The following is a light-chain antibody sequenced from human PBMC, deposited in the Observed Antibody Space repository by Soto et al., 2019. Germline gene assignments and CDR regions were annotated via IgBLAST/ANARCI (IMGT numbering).Light chain of an antibody. J-gene: IGLJ1*01. CDR3: SSFTTTYTLV. Sequence: QSVLTQPASVSGSPGQSITISCTGTSSDVGAYNSVSWYQHHPGKAPKLIFYEVSNRPSGISNRFSASKSGNTASLTISGLQAEDEAAYYCSSFTTTYTLVFGTGTKLTVL. CDR2: EVS. CDR1: SSDVGAYNS. V-gene: IGLV2-14*01.